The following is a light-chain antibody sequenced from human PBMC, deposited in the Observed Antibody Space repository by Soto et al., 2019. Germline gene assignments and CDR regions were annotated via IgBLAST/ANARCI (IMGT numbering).Light chain of an antibody. CDR3: QQRSNWGT. CDR2: DAS. Sequence: EIVLTQSPATLSLSPGERATLSCRASQSVSSYLAWYQQKPGQAPRLLIYDASNRATGIPARFSGSGSGTDFTLTISSLEPEDFAAYYCQQRSNWGTFGQGTKVDIK. V-gene: IGKV3-11*01. J-gene: IGKJ1*01. CDR1: QSVSSY.